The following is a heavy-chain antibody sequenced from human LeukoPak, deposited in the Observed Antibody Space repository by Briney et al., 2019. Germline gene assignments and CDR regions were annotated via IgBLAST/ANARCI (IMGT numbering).Heavy chain of an antibody. CDR2: ISGSGSSA. V-gene: IGHV3-21*01. D-gene: IGHD1-26*01. CDR1: GFTFSSYS. J-gene: IGHJ4*02. Sequence: PGGSLRLSCAASGFTFSSYSKNWVRQAPGKGLEGVSGISGSGSSAYYPDSVKGRFTISRDNAKNSLYLQMNSLRAEDTAVYYCARGGPLDYWGQGTLVTVSS. CDR3: ARGGPLDY.